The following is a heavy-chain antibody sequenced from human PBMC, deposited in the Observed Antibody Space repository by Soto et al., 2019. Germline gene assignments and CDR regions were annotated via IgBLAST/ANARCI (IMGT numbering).Heavy chain of an antibody. V-gene: IGHV3-23*01. J-gene: IGHJ4*02. CDR3: AKGSNDYVWGSYRHLDY. CDR2: IGGGGRTI. CDR1: GFSFSSYG. Sequence: EVQLLESGGGLVQPGGSLRLSCAASGFSFSSYGMTWVRQAPGKGLEWVSAIGGGGRTIYYADSVKGRFSISRDNSKNTLYLQMNILRAEDTAVYHCAKGSNDYVWGSYRHLDYWGQGTLVTVSS. D-gene: IGHD3-16*02.